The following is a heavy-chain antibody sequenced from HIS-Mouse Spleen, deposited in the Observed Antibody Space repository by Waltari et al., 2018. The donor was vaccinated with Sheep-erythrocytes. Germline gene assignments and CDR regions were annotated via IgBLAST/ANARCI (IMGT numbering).Heavy chain of an antibody. CDR1: GFTFSSYS. V-gene: IGHV3-21*01. CDR3: ARDSMGHDAFDI. Sequence: EVQLVESGGGLVKPGGSLRLSCAASGFTFSSYSMNWVRQAPGKGLELVSSISSSSSYIYYADSVKGRFTISRDTAKNSLYLQMNSLRAEDTAVYYCARDSMGHDAFDIWGQGTMVTVSS. CDR2: ISSSSSYI. D-gene: IGHD3-10*01. J-gene: IGHJ3*02.